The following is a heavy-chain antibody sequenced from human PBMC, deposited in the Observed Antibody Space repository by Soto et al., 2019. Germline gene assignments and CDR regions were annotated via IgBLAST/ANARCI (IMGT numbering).Heavy chain of an antibody. V-gene: IGHV1-69*01. CDR2: IIPIFGTA. CDR1: GGTFSSYA. D-gene: IGHD4-17*01. CDR3: ARTAWRSTVTYVAFDI. J-gene: IGHJ3*02. Sequence: QVQLVQSGAEVKKPGSSVKVSCKASGGTFSSYAISWVRQAPGQGLEWMGGIIPIFGTANYAQKFQGRVTIIADESTSTAYMELSSLRSEDTAVYYCARTAWRSTVTYVAFDIWGQGTMVTVSS.